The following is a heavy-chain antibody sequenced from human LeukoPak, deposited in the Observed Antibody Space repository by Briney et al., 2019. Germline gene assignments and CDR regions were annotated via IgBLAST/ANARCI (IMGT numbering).Heavy chain of an antibody. CDR1: GFTVDSNS. CDR2: IYTGGST. CDR3: ARKGRGYDAFDI. Sequence: GGSLRLSCAASGFTVDSNSMSWVRQAPGKGLHWVSIIYTGGSTYYADSVKGRFIISRDNSKNTLYLQMNSLRAEDTAVYYCARKGRGYDAFDIWGQGTMVSVSS. D-gene: IGHD3-10*01. J-gene: IGHJ3*02. V-gene: IGHV3-53*01.